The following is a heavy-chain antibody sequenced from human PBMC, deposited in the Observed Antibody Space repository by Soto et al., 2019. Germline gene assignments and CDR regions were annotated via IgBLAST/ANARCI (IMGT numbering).Heavy chain of an antibody. D-gene: IGHD6-13*01. CDR1: GGTFSSYA. CDR3: ARRCIGIAAAGTDDACDI. J-gene: IGHJ3*02. Sequence: ASVKVSCKASGGTFSSYAISWVRQAPGQGLEWMGGIIPIFGTANYAQKFQGRVTITADESTSTAYMELSGLRSEDTAVYYCARRCIGIAAAGTDDACDIWGQGTMVTVSS. V-gene: IGHV1-69*13. CDR2: IIPIFGTA.